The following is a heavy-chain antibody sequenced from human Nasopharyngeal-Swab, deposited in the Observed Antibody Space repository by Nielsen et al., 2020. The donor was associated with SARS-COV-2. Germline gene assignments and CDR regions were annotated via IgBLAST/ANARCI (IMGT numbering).Heavy chain of an antibody. CDR2: IKQDGSEK. J-gene: IGHJ1*01. Sequence: GESLKISCAASGFTFSSYWMSWVRQAPGKGLEWVANIKQDGSEKYYVDSVKGRFTISRDNAKNSLYLQMNGLRAEDTAVFYCARVGYNWNSGYFQHWGQGTLVTVSS. CDR3: ARVGYNWNSGYFQH. CDR1: GFTFSSYW. V-gene: IGHV3-7*03. D-gene: IGHD1-7*01.